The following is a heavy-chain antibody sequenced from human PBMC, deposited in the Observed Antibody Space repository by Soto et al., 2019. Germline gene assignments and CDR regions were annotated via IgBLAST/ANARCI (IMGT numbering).Heavy chain of an antibody. V-gene: IGHV1-8*01. J-gene: IGHJ4*02. CDR3: VRGGGNDILTGPDY. CDR1: GYTFTSYD. D-gene: IGHD3-9*01. CDR2: MNPNSGNT. Sequence: ASVKVSCKASGYTFTSYDINWVRQATGQGLEWMGWMNPNSGNTGYAQKFQGRVTMTRNTSISTAYMELSSLRSEDTAVYYCVRGGGNDILTGPDYWGQGTLVTVSS.